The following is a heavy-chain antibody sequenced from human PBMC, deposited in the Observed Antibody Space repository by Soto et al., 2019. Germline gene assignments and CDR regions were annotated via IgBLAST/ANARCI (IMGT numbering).Heavy chain of an antibody. CDR1: GFTFSSYG. CDR3: ARPSPQAGPGAYYYYGLDV. V-gene: IGHV3-33*01. D-gene: IGHD3-10*01. Sequence: GGSLRLSCAASGFTFSSYGMHWVRQAPGKGLEWVAVIWYDGSNKYYADSVKGRFTISRDNSKNTLYLQMNSLRAEDTAVYYCARPSPQAGPGAYYYYGLDVWPQGTTVTVSS. CDR2: IWYDGSNK. J-gene: IGHJ6*01.